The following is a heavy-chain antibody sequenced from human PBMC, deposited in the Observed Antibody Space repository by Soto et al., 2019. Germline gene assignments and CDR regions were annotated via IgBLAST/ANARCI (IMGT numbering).Heavy chain of an antibody. CDR1: GVSCSDYG. CDR2: XNXXXTHX. J-gene: IGHJ3*02. V-gene: IGHV3-7*04. D-gene: IGHD3-16*02. Sequence: XXSLRLSCAASGVSCSDYGMSWVRQAPGXXXXXXXXXNXXXTHXXYEXXXXXXXTXXXAXXXNPLYLKMKSLRAEDTAVYYCERIVYNFHIWGQGTVVNVPS. CDR3: ERIVYNFHI.